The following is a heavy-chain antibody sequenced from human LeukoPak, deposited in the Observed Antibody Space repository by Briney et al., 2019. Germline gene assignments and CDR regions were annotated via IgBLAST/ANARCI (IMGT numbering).Heavy chain of an antibody. Sequence: GGSLRLSCAASGFTFGSYGMHWVRQAPGKGLEWVAVISYDGSNKYYADSVKGRFTISRDNSKNTLYLQMNSLRAEDTAVYYCAKIGARFGELYVPYDYYYGMDVWGQGTTVTVSS. V-gene: IGHV3-30*18. CDR3: AKIGARFGELYVPYDYYYGMDV. D-gene: IGHD3-10*01. CDR1: GFTFGSYG. CDR2: ISYDGSNK. J-gene: IGHJ6*02.